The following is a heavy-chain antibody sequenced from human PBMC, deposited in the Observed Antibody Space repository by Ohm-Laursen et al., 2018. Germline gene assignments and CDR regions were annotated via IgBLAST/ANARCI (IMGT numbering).Heavy chain of an antibody. D-gene: IGHD1-14*01. CDR1: GFTFSDYG. Sequence: SLRLSCTASGFTFSDYGMHWVRQAPGKGLEWVAVIWYDGTNKYYADSVKGRFTISRDNSKNTLYLQMDTLTAEDTAVYYCAKIHESGYYYHSMDVWGQGTTVTVSS. CDR3: AKIHESGYYYHSMDV. J-gene: IGHJ6*02. V-gene: IGHV3-33*06. CDR2: IWYDGTNK.